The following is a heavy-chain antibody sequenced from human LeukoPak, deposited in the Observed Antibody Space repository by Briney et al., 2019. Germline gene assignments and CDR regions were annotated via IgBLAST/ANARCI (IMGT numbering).Heavy chain of an antibody. CDR3: ARMRYGSGSFDY. D-gene: IGHD2-15*01. V-gene: IGHV4-61*08. CDR2: VSYSGDT. Sequence: SETLSLTCAVSGGSVNSVDNYWTWVRQPPGKGLECIGYVSYSGDTRYCPSLNNRVTISADTSKNQVSLKLTSVTAADTAIYYCARMRYGSGSFDYRGQGTPVSVSS. J-gene: IGHJ4*02. CDR1: GGSVNSVDNY.